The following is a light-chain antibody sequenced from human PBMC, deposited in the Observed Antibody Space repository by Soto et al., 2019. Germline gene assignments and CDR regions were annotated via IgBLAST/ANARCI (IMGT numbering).Light chain of an antibody. CDR3: SSYASSSTRV. J-gene: IGLJ2*01. V-gene: IGLV2-14*01. CDR2: EVR. CDR1: SSDVGGYNY. Sequence: QSALTQPASVSGSPGQSITISCTGTSSDVGGYNYVSWYQQHPGKAPKLMIYEVRNRPSGVSNRFSGSKSGNTAPLTISGLQAEDEDDYYCSSYASSSTRVFGGGTKLTVL.